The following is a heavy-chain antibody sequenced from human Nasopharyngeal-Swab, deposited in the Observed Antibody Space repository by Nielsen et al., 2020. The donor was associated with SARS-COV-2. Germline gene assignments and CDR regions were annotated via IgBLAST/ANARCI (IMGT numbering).Heavy chain of an antibody. V-gene: IGHV3-74*01. CDR1: GFTFSGYW. CDR3: AIIAAAGTHY. J-gene: IGHJ4*02. Sequence: GESLKISCAASGFTFSGYWMHWVRQAPGKGLVWVSRINSDGSSTSSADSVKGRFTISRDNAKNTLYLQMNSLRAEDTAVYYCAIIAAAGTHYWGQGTLVTVSS. CDR2: INSDGSST. D-gene: IGHD6-13*01.